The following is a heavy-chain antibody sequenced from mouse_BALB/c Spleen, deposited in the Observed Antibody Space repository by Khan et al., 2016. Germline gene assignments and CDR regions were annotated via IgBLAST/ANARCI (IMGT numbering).Heavy chain of an antibody. J-gene: IGHJ3*01. V-gene: IGHV14-3*02. CDR2: SDPANGNT. D-gene: IGHD2-2*01. Sequence: VQLQQSGAELVKPGASVKLSCTVSGFNIKDTYMHWVNQRPEQGLEWIGRSDPANGNTKYDPECQDKATITADTSSNTAYLQISSLTSEDTGVCYCSRSVYAYEFAYCGQATLVTVSA. CDR1: GFNIKDTY. CDR3: SRSVYAYEFAY.